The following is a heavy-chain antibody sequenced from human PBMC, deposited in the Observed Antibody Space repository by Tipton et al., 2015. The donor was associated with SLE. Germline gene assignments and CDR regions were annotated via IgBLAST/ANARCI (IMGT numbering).Heavy chain of an antibody. CDR3: ARDRYYYDSSGYFTGWDY. Sequence: TLSLTCTVSGGSISSYYWSWIRQPPGKGLEWIGDIYYSGSTNYNPSLKSRVTISVDTSKNQFSLKLSSMTAADTAVYYCARDRYYYDSSGYFTGWDYWGQGTLVTVSS. J-gene: IGHJ4*02. D-gene: IGHD3-22*01. CDR2: IYYSGST. CDR1: GGSISSYY. V-gene: IGHV4-59*01.